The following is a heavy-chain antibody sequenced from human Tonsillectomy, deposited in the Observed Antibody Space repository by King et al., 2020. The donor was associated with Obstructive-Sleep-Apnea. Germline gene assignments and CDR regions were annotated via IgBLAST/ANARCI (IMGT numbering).Heavy chain of an antibody. J-gene: IGHJ4*02. CDR2: ISSSSTYK. V-gene: IGHV3-21*01. CDR1: GFTFSSYS. CDR3: ARVYIAAAGHTLDY. D-gene: IGHD6-13*01. Sequence: VQLVESGGGLVKPGGSLRLSCAASGFTFSSYSMNWVRQASGKGLEWVSSISSSSTYKNYADSVKGRFTISRDNAKNSLYLQMNSLRAEDTAVYYCARVYIAAAGHTLDYWGQGTLVTVSS.